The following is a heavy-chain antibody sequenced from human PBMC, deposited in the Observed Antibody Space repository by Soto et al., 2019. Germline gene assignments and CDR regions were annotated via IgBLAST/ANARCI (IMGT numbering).Heavy chain of an antibody. D-gene: IGHD3-10*01. Sequence: QVQLQESGPGLVKPSETLSLTCTVSGGSITNYYCSWFRPPPGKGLEWIGYINYDGYSAYNLSLKRRVTLSMDASKTQFSLMRESVTATDTAVYYCARHGFGPLHGLVDVWGPGTTVIVSS. J-gene: IGHJ6*02. CDR1: GGSITNYY. V-gene: IGHV4-59*08. CDR2: INYDGYS. CDR3: ARHGFGPLHGLVDV.